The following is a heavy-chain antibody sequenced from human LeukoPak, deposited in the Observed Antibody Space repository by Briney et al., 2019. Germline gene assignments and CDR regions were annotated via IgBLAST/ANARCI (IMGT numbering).Heavy chain of an antibody. CDR2: IKQDGSEK. V-gene: IGHV3-7*03. CDR1: GFTFSSYW. J-gene: IGHJ6*02. Sequence: PGGSLRLSCAASGFTFSSYWMSWVRQAPGKGLEWVANIKQDGSEKYYVDSVKGRFTISRDNAKNSLYLQMNSLRAEDTAVYYCARSRPSRMGVVVVGYYYGMDVWGQGTTVTVSS. CDR3: ARSRPSRMGVVVVGYYYGMDV. D-gene: IGHD2-15*01.